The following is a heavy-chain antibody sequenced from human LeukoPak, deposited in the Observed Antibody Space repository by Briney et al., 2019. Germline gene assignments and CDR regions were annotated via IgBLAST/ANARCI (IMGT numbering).Heavy chain of an antibody. CDR3: AHVYYYGSGTYSRYFNY. V-gene: IGHV2-5*02. CDR2: IYWDDDK. J-gene: IGHJ4*02. CDR1: GFSLSTSGVG. D-gene: IGHD3-10*01. Sequence: SGPTLVNPTQTLTLTCTFSGFSLSTSGVGVGWIRQPPGKALEWLALIYWDDDKRYSPSLKSTLTITKDTSKTQVVLTMTNMDPVDTATYYCAHVYYYGSGTYSRYFNYWGQGTLVTVSS.